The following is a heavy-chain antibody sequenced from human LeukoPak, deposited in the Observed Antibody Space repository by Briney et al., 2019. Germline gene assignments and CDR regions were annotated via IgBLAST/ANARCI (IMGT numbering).Heavy chain of an antibody. D-gene: IGHD6-19*01. CDR2: MYHSGST. V-gene: IGHV4-38-2*02. Sequence: SETLSLTCSVSGYSISSAYYWGWIRQPPGKGLEWIGTMYHSGSTNYNPSLKSRVTISVDTSKNQFSLKLSSVTAADTVVYYCARAFNSGLNWFDPWGQGTLVTVSS. CDR3: ARAFNSGLNWFDP. CDR1: GYSISSAYY. J-gene: IGHJ5*02.